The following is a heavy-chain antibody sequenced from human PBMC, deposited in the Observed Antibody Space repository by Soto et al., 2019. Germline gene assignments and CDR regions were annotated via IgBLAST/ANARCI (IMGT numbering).Heavy chain of an antibody. V-gene: IGHV1-69*01. CDR2: IIPIFGTA. J-gene: IGHJ5*02. D-gene: IGHD4-17*01. CDR3: ARGAPTTVVTPGGWFDP. CDR1: GGTFSSYA. Sequence: QVQLVQSGAEVKKPGSSVKVSYKASGGTFSSYAISWVRQAPGQGLEWMGGIIPIFGTANYAQKFQGRVTITADESTSTAYMELSSLRSEDTAVYYCARGAPTTVVTPGGWFDPWGQGTLVTVSS.